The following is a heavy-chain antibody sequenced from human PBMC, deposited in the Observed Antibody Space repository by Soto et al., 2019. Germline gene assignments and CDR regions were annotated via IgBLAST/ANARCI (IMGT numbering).Heavy chain of an antibody. J-gene: IGHJ4*02. V-gene: IGHV3-74*01. D-gene: IGHD3-22*01. Sequence: PGGSLRLSCAASGFTFSNYWMHWVRQAPGKGLLWVSRINPDGSSTSYADSVKDRFTISRDNAENTLYLQMNILRAEDTAVYFCAKDEAYYDSSGYYLRLPDYWGQGTLVTVSS. CDR2: INPDGSST. CDR3: AKDEAYYDSSGYYLRLPDY. CDR1: GFTFSNYW.